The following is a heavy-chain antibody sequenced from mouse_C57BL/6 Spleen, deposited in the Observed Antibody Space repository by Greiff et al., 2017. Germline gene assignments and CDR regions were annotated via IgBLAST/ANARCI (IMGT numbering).Heavy chain of an antibody. J-gene: IGHJ4*01. V-gene: IGHV5-17*01. CDR3: AKDGNYSMDY. Sequence: EVQGVESGGGLVKPGGSLKLSCAASGFTFSDYGMDWVRQAPEKGLEWVAYISSGGSTIYYADPVKGRFTISRDNAKNTLFLQMSSLRSEDTAMYYCAKDGNYSMDYWGQGTSLTVSS. CDR1: GFTFSDYG. D-gene: IGHD2-1*01. CDR2: ISSGGSTI.